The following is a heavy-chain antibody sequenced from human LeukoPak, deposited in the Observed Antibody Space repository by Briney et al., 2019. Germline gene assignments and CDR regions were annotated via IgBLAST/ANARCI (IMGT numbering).Heavy chain of an antibody. CDR2: ISSSSSYI. CDR3: ARLGAGYCSGGSCDGAFDI. CDR1: GFTFSSYS. V-gene: IGHV3-21*01. Sequence: GGSLRLSCAASGFTFSSYSMNWVRQAPGKGLEWVSSISSSSSYIYYADSVKGRLTISRDNAKNLLYLQMNSLRAEDTAVYYCARLGAGYCSGGSCDGAFDIWGQGTMVTVSS. D-gene: IGHD2-15*01. J-gene: IGHJ3*02.